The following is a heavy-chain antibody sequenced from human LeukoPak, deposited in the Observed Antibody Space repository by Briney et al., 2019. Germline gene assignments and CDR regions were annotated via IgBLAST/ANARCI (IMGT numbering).Heavy chain of an antibody. CDR2: ISSSGSTI. CDR1: GFTFSSYE. Sequence: PGGSLRLSCAASGFTFSSYEMNWVRQAPGKGLEWVSYISSSGSTIYYADSVKGRFTISRDNAKNSLYLQMNSLRAEDTAVYYCATETYCSSTSCPDYWGQGTLVTVSS. V-gene: IGHV3-48*03. CDR3: ATETYCSSTSCPDY. J-gene: IGHJ4*02. D-gene: IGHD2-2*01.